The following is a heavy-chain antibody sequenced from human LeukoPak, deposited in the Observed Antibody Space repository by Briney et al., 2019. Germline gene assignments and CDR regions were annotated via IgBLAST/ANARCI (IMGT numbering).Heavy chain of an antibody. CDR2: IRSSSSTI. CDR1: GFTFSSYS. V-gene: IGHV3-48*01. CDR3: AREPYYYGMDV. J-gene: IGHJ6*02. Sequence: GGSLRLSCAASGFTFSSYSMNWVRQAPGKGPEWVSYIRSSSSTIFYAESVKGRYTISRDNAKNSLYLQMSSLRAEDTAVYYCAREPYYYGMDVWGQGITVTVSS.